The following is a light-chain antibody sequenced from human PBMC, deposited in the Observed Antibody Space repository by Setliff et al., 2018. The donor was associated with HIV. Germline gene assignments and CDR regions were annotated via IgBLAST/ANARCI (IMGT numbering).Light chain of an antibody. CDR2: STY. Sequence: QSVLTQPPSASGAPGQRVTISCSGSSSNVGDNAVSWYQQLPGTAPKLLIYSTYLRPSGVPARFSGSKSGTLASLAISGLQSEDEADYYCASWDDSLNGYVFGTGTKVTVL. V-gene: IGLV1-44*01. CDR1: SSNVGDNA. CDR3: ASWDDSLNGYV. J-gene: IGLJ1*01.